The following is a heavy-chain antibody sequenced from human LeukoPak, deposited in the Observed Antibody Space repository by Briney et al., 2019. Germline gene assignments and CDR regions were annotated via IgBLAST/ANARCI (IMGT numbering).Heavy chain of an antibody. Sequence: GESLKISCKGSGYSFTTYWIGWVRQMPGKGLEWMGIIYPGDSGSRYSPSFQGQVTITADKSINTAYLQWGSLKASDTAIYYCARQALGGYNDYWGQGTLVTVSS. CDR2: IYPGDSGS. D-gene: IGHD5-24*01. CDR3: ARQALGGYNDY. J-gene: IGHJ4*02. V-gene: IGHV5-51*01. CDR1: GYSFTTYW.